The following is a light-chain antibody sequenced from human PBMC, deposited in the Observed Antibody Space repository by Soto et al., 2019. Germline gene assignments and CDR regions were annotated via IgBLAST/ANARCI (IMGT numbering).Light chain of an antibody. V-gene: IGKV3-15*01. J-gene: IGKJ5*01. Sequence: EIVMTQSLSTVSVSVVARSTQXXRASQSVSSNLAWYQQKPGQAPRLIXYGASTRATGIPARFSGSESGTDFTLTISRLEPEDFAVYYCQQYGSSPPITFGQGTRLEIK. CDR2: GAS. CDR3: QQYGSSPPIT. CDR1: QSVSSN.